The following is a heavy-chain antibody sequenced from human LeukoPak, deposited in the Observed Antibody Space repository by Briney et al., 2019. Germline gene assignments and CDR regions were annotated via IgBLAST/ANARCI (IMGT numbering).Heavy chain of an antibody. V-gene: IGHV1-2*02. CDR1: GYTFTVYY. CDR3: ARGGVSIAGAFDI. Sequence: GASVKVSCKASGYTFTVYYMHWVRQAPGQGLEWMGWINPNSGGTNYAQKFQGRVTMTRDTSISTAYMELSRLRSDDTAVYYCARGGVSIAGAFDIWGQGTMVTVSS. CDR2: INPNSGGT. J-gene: IGHJ3*02. D-gene: IGHD6-13*01.